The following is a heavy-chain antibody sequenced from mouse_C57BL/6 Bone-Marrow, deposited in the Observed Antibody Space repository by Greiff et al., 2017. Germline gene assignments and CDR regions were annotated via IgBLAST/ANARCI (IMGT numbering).Heavy chain of an antibody. D-gene: IGHD2-12*01. CDR1: YTFSRRVH. CDR2: GQGLEWIG. CDR3: YEDSAVYYGASSYSEGAMDY. V-gene: IGHV1-87*01. Sequence: VKLQESGPELARPWASVKISCQAFYTFSRRVHFAIRDTNYWMQWVKQRPGQGLEWIGAIYPGNGDTSYNQKFKGKATLTADEYSSTAYMQLSSLTYEDSAVYYGASSYSEGAMDYWGQGTSVTVSS. J-gene: IGHJ4*01.